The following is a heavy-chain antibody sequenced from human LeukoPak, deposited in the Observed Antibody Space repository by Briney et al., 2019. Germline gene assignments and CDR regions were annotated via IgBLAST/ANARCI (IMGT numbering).Heavy chain of an antibody. J-gene: IGHJ4*02. V-gene: IGHV3-30*03. CDR1: GFTFSSYS. D-gene: IGHD1-7*01. CDR2: ISYDGSNK. Sequence: PGGSLRLSCAASGFTFSSYSMNWVRQAPGKGLEWVAVISYDGSNKYYADSVKGRFTISRDNSKNTLYLQMNSLRAEDTAVYYCARDGYITGTGGNSYFDYWGQGTLVTVSS. CDR3: ARDGYITGTGGNSYFDY.